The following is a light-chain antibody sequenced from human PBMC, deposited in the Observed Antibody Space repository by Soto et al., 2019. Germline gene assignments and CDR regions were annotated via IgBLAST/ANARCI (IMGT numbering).Light chain of an antibody. CDR1: NSNIGSNT. CDR3: ASWDDSLNGGL. V-gene: IGLV1-44*01. J-gene: IGLJ2*01. CDR2: TNN. Sequence: QAVVTQPPSASGTPGQRVTISCSGSNSNIGSNTVNWYQQLPRTAPKLLIHTNNQRPSGVADRFSGSKSGTSASLTISGLQSDDEADYFCASWDDSLNGGLFGGGTKLAVL.